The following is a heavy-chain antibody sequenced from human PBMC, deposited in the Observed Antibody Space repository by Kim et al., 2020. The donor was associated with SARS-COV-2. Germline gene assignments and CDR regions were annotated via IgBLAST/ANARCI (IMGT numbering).Heavy chain of an antibody. CDR1: GGTFSSYA. D-gene: IGHD5-12*01. V-gene: IGHV1-69*13. CDR3: ARVGSGVATKKNWFDP. Sequence: SVKVSCKASGGTFSSYAISWVRQAPGQGLEWMGGIIPIFGTANYAQKFQGRVTITADESTSTAYMELSSLRSEDTAVYYCARVGSGVATKKNWFDPWGQGTLVTVSS. CDR2: IIPIFGTA. J-gene: IGHJ5*02.